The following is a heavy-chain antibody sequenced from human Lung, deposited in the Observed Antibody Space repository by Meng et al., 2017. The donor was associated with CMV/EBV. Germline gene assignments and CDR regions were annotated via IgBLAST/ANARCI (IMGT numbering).Heavy chain of an antibody. CDR2: IDWDDDK. Sequence: SGPTLVKPTQTLTLTCSFSGFSLSTDGMRVSWIRQSPGKAPEWLARIDWDDDKFYSTSLKTRLTISKDPSKNQVVLTMTNMDPLDTATYYCARLDSTTGSYLGFDFWGQGTLVTVSS. J-gene: IGHJ4*02. CDR3: ARLDSTTGSYLGFDF. D-gene: IGHD1-26*01. CDR1: GFSLSTDGMR. V-gene: IGHV2-70*04.